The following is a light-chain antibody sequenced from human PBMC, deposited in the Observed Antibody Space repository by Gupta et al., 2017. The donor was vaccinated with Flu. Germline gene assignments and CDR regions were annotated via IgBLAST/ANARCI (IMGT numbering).Light chain of an antibody. CDR3: QQYYSIPPS. V-gene: IGKV4-1*01. J-gene: IGKJ2*03. CDR2: WSS. Sequence: DIVMTPSPHSLAVSLGERATINCKSSQSLLSSSNNLNYLALYQHKPGQPPKMLVYWSSTRESGVPDRFSGSGSGTDFSLTISSLQAADVAVYYCQQYYSIPPSFGRGTKLEIK. CDR1: QSLLSSSNNLNY.